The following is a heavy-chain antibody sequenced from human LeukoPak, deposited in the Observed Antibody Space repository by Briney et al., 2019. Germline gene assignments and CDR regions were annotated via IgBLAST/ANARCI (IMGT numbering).Heavy chain of an antibody. D-gene: IGHD2-15*01. CDR2: ITGSGGST. J-gene: IGHJ4*02. CDR1: GFNLSSYA. Sequence: GGSLRLSCAASGFNLSSYAMSWVRQAPGKGLEWVSGITGSGGSTYYADSVKGRFTISRDNSKNPLYLQMNSLRAEDTAVYYCAKGYCSGGSCYHSALDYWGQGTLVTVSS. CDR3: AKGYCSGGSCYHSALDY. V-gene: IGHV3-23*01.